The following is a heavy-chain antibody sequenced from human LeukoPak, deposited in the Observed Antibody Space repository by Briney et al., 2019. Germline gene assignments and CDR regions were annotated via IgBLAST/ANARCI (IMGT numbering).Heavy chain of an antibody. Sequence: ASVKVSCKASGYTFTSYEINWVRQATGQGLEWMGWMNPNSGNTGYAQKFQGRVTMTRNTSISTAYMELSSLRSEDTAVYYCARGRYSYGYNGGWFDPWGQGTLVTVSS. V-gene: IGHV1-8*01. J-gene: IGHJ5*02. CDR1: GYTFTSYE. D-gene: IGHD5-18*01. CDR3: ARGRYSYGYNGGWFDP. CDR2: MNPNSGNT.